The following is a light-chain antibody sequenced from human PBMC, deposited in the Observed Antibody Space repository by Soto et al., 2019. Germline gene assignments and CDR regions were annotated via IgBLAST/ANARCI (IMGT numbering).Light chain of an antibody. CDR2: AAS. J-gene: IGKJ3*01. CDR3: QQSYSTPYT. V-gene: IGKV1-39*01. CDR1: QSISSY. Sequence: DIQMTQSPSSLSASVGARVTITCRASQSISSYLNWYQQKPGKAPKLLIYAASSLQSGVPSRFSGSGSGTDFTLTISSLQPEEFATYYWQQSYSTPYTFGPGTKVDIK.